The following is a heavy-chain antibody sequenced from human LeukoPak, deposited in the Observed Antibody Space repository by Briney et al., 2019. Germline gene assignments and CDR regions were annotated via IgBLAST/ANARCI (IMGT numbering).Heavy chain of an antibody. CDR3: ARDLEED. V-gene: IGHV3-48*04. J-gene: IGHJ4*02. CDR2: ISASGRTT. Sequence: GGSLRLSCLASGLTFSNYGMNWVRQAPGKGLEWLSYISASGRTTYYADSVKGRFSMSRDNANNSGCLAMSSLRVDDTALYYCARDLEEDWGQGTLVTVSS. CDR1: GLTFSNYG.